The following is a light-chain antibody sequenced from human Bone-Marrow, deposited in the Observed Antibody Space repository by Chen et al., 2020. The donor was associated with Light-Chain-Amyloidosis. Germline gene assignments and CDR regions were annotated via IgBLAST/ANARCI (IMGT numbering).Light chain of an antibody. J-gene: IGLJ1*01. CDR1: SSDVGGDNH. CDR3: SSYTITNTLV. V-gene: IGLV2-14*01. Sequence: QSALTQPSSVSGSPGQSIPISCTGTSSDVGGDNHVSWYQQHPDNAPKLMIYEVTNRPSWVPDRFSGSKTDNTASMTISGLKAEDEADYFCSSYTITNTLVFGSGTRVTVL. CDR2: EVT.